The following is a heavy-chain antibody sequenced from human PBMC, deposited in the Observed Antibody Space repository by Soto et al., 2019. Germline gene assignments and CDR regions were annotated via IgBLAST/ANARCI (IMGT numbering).Heavy chain of an antibody. J-gene: IGHJ3*02. CDR3: ARGGSNDWQVAFDI. V-gene: IGHV4-34*01. CDR2: INHSGNN. D-gene: IGHD3-9*01. CDR1: GGSFSTYY. Sequence: SETLSLTCVVSGGSFSTYYYNWIRQSPGKGLEWIGEINHSGNNNYSPSLKSRVTMSLDTSKNQFSLKLTSVTAADTAVYYCARGGSNDWQVAFDIWGQGTMVP.